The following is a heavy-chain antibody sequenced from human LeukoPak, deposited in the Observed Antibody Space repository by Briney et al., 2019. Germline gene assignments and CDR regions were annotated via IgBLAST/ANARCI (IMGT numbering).Heavy chain of an antibody. CDR2: IYYSGST. V-gene: IGHV4-39*07. CDR3: ARDLPLLIVGATPNAFDI. J-gene: IGHJ3*02. CDR1: GGSISSSSYY. D-gene: IGHD1-26*01. Sequence: SETLSLTCTVSGGSISSSSYYWGWIRQPPGKGLEWIGSIYYSGSTYYNPSLKSRVTISVDTSKNQFSPKLSSVTAADTAVYYCARDLPLLIVGATPNAFDIWGQGTMVTVSS.